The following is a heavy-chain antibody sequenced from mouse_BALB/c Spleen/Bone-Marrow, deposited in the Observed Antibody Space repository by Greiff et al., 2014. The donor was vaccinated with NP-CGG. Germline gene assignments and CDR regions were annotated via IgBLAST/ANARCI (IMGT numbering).Heavy chain of an antibody. J-gene: IGHJ3*01. CDR2: ISSGGST. CDR3: AKRGAYGNFWFAY. Sequence: EVKLMESGGGLVKPGGSLKLSCAASGFTFSSYAMSWVRQTPEKRLEWVASISSGGSTYYSDSVKGRFTISRDNARNILYLQMSSLRSEDTAMYYCAKRGAYGNFWFAYWGQGTLVTVSA. V-gene: IGHV5-6-5*01. CDR1: GFTFSSYA. D-gene: IGHD2-10*02.